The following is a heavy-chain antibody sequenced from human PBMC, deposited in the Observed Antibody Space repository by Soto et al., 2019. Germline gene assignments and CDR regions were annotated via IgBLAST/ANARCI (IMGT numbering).Heavy chain of an antibody. D-gene: IGHD2-2*01. CDR1: GFTFSYYT. Sequence: EVQLLESGGGLVQPGGSLRLSCVASGFTFSYYTMSWVRQAPGKGLEWVSGISNSGDTIYYADSVKGRFTISRDNFKNTLYMQMNSLRADDTAVYSCADPLPASTHYDYYDRDVWGQGTTVTVSS. V-gene: IGHV3-23*01. J-gene: IGHJ6*02. CDR2: ISNSGDTI. CDR3: ADPLPASTHYDYYDRDV.